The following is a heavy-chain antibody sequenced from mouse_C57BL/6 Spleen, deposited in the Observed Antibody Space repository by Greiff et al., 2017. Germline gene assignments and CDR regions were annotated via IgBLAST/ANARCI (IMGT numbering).Heavy chain of an antibody. D-gene: IGHD2-3*01. CDR1: GYAFSSSW. CDR3: ARYDGYYYFDH. Sequence: QVHVKQSGPELVKPGASVKISCKASGYAFSSSWMNWVKQRPGKGLEWIGRIYPGDGDTNYNGKFKGKATLTADKSSSTAYMQLSSLTSEDSAVYFCARYDGYYYFDHWGQGTTLTVSS. J-gene: IGHJ2*01. V-gene: IGHV1-82*01. CDR2: IYPGDGDT.